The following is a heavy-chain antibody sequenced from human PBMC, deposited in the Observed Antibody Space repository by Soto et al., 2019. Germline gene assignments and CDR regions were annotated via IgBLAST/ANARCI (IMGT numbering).Heavy chain of an antibody. CDR1: GFTFSSYA. CDR2: ISYSGSST. V-gene: IGHV3-23*05. Sequence: PGGSLRLSCAASGFTFSSYARSWVRQAPGKGLEWVAVISYSGSSTYYADSVKGRFTISRDNSKNTLYLQMNSLRAEDTAVYYCAKYNQYSSSSPFDYWGQGTLVTVSS. CDR3: AKYNQYSSSSPFDY. D-gene: IGHD6-13*01. J-gene: IGHJ4*02.